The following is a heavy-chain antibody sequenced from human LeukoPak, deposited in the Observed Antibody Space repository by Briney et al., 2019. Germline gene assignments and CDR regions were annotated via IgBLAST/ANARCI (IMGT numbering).Heavy chain of an antibody. CDR2: ISSSSSYI. CDR1: GFTFSSYS. V-gene: IGHV3-21*01. J-gene: IGHJ4*02. D-gene: IGHD3-10*01. CDR3: ARAPPLWFGELLPSQPDY. Sequence: GGSLRLSCAASGFTFSSYSMNWVRQAPGKGLEWVSSISSSSSYIYYADSVKGRFTISRDNAKNSLYLQMNSLRAEDTAVYYCARAPPLWFGELLPSQPDYWGQGTLVTVSP.